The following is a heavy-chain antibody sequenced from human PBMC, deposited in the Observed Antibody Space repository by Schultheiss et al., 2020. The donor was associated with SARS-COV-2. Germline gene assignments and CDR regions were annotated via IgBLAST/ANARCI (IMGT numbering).Heavy chain of an antibody. CDR2: IYYSGST. V-gene: IGHV4-34*01. CDR3: ARGRDSSGYYPYYFDY. Sequence: SETLSLTCAVYGGSFSGYYWSWIRQPPGKGLEWIGYIYYSGSTYYNPSLKSRVTISVDTSKNQFSLKLSSVTAADTAVYYCARGRDSSGYYPYYFDYWGQGTLVTVSS. J-gene: IGHJ4*02. D-gene: IGHD3-22*01. CDR1: GGSFSGYY.